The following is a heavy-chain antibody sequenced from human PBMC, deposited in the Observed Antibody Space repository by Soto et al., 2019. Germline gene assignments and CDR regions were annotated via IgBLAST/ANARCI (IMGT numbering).Heavy chain of an antibody. CDR2: ISGSGGST. Sequence: GGSLRLSCAASGFTFSSYAMSWVRQAPGKGLEWVSAISGSGGSTYYADSVKGRFTISRDNSKNTLYLQMNSLRAEDTAVYYCAKDPKYSSSSNWFDPWGQGTLVTVSS. V-gene: IGHV3-23*01. CDR1: GFTFSSYA. D-gene: IGHD6-6*01. J-gene: IGHJ5*02. CDR3: AKDPKYSSSSNWFDP.